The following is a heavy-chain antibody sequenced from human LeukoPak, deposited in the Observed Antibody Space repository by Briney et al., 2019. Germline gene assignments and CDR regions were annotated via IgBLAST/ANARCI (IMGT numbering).Heavy chain of an antibody. CDR2: ISGSGGST. CDR3: AKSLHYYDSSGYLDY. Sequence: PGGSLRLSCAASGFSFSRFAMTWVRQAPGKGLEWVSAISGSGGSTYYADSVKGRFTISRDNSKNTLYLQMNSLRAEDTAVYYCAKSLHYYDSSGYLDYWGQGTLVTVSS. D-gene: IGHD3-22*01. J-gene: IGHJ4*02. CDR1: GFSFSRFA. V-gene: IGHV3-23*01.